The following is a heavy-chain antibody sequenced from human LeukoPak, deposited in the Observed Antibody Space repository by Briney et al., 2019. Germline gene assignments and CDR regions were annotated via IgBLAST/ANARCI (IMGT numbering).Heavy chain of an antibody. CDR1: GGSISGYY. Sequence: SETLSLTCTVSGGSISGYYWSWIRQPPGKGLEWIGEINHSGSTNYNPSLKSRVTISVDTSKNQFSLKLTSVTAADTAVYYCARHDFLWGTNRLNWLDPWGQGTLVTVSS. CDR2: INHSGST. CDR3: ARHDFLWGTNRLNWLDP. D-gene: IGHD3-16*02. V-gene: IGHV4-34*01. J-gene: IGHJ5*02.